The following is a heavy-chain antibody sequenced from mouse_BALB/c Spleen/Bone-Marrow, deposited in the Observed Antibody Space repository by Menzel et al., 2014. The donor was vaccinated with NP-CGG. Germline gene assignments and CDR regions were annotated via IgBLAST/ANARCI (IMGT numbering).Heavy chain of an antibody. CDR2: INPSNGRT. CDR1: GYTFTSYW. Sequence: QVTLKESGAELVKPGASVKLSCKASGYTFTSYWMHWVKQRPGQGLEWIGEINPSNGRTNYNEKFKSKATLTVDKSSSTAYMQLSSLTSEDSAVYYCARRVYYYGSSLAFAYWGQGTLVTVSA. CDR3: ARRVYYYGSSLAFAY. D-gene: IGHD1-1*01. V-gene: IGHV1S81*02. J-gene: IGHJ3*01.